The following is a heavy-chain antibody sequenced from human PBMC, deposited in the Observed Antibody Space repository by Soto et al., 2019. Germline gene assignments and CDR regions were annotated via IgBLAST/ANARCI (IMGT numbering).Heavy chain of an antibody. Sequence: ASVKVSCKASGGTFSKYAISWVRQAPGQGLEWMGGIIPFFQTPSYAQKYQGRVTITADESTTTAYMEMRSLRSEDTAVYYCARSRAAAPPRVGMDVWGQGTTVTVS. CDR2: IIPFFQTP. V-gene: IGHV1-69*13. J-gene: IGHJ6*02. D-gene: IGHD6-13*01. CDR1: GGTFSKYA. CDR3: ARSRAAAPPRVGMDV.